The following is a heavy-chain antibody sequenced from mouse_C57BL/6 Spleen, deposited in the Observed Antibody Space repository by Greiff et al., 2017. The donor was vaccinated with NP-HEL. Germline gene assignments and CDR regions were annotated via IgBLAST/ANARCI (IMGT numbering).Heavy chain of an antibody. CDR3: ARMIQYYFDY. CDR1: GYTFTSYW. Sequence: VQLQQPGAELVRPGSSVKLSCKASGYTFTSYWMHWVKQRPIQGLEWIGNIDPSDSETHYNQKFKDKATLTVDTSSSTAYMQLSSLTSEDSAVYYCARMIQYYFDYWGQGTTLTVSS. J-gene: IGHJ2*01. V-gene: IGHV1-52*01. D-gene: IGHD2-3*01. CDR2: IDPSDSET.